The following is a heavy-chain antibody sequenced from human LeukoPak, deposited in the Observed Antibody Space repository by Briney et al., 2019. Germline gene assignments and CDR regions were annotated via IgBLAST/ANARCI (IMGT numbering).Heavy chain of an antibody. CDR1: DEPLSGYY. CDR2: INHSGST. D-gene: IGHD1-26*01. J-gene: IGHJ5*02. Sequence: WDTLSVPCAVDDEPLSGYYWSWIRQPPGQGLEKIGEINHSGSTNYNPSLKSLVAISVDTSKNQFSLKLSSVTAADTAVYYCARGRSGSPRGWFDPWGQGTLVTVSS. CDR3: ARGRSGSPRGWFDP. V-gene: IGHV4-34*01.